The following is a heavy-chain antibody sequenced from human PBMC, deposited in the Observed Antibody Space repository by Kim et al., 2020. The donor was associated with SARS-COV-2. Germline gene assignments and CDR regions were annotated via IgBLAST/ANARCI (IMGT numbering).Heavy chain of an antibody. V-gene: IGHV1-2*06. Sequence: ASVKVSCKASGYTLTGYYMHWVRQAPGQGLEWMGRINPNSGGTNYAQKFQGRVTMTRDTSISTAYMELSRLRSDDTAVYYCARGLITIFGKLDAFDIWGQGTMVTVSS. CDR2: INPNSGGT. J-gene: IGHJ3*02. CDR3: ARGLITIFGKLDAFDI. CDR1: GYTLTGYY. D-gene: IGHD3-3*01.